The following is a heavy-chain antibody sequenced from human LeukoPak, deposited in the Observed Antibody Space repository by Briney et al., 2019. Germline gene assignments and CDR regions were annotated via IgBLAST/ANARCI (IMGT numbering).Heavy chain of an antibody. CDR2: MYHSGST. Sequence: PSETLSLTCTVSGSSITNHYYWGWVRQPPGKGLEWICSMYHSGSTYYNPSLKSRVTISVDTSKNQFSLKVTSVTAADTAVYYCAREAILGATLFWGPGIQVTVSS. CDR1: GSSITNHYY. J-gene: IGHJ4*02. V-gene: IGHV4-38-2*02. D-gene: IGHD1-26*01. CDR3: AREAILGATLF.